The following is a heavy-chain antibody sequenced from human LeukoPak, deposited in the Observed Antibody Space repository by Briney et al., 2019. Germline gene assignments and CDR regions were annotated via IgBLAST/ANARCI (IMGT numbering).Heavy chain of an antibody. J-gene: IGHJ4*02. V-gene: IGHV3-74*01. CDR1: GFTFSSYW. CDR2: INSDGSST. D-gene: IGHD3-10*01. CDR3: YGSGSWYYFDY. Sequence: GGSLRLSCTASGFTFSSYWMHWVRQAPGKGLVWVSRINSDGSSTSYADSVKGRFTISRDNAKNTLYLQMNSLRAEDTAVYYCYGSGSWYYFDYWGQGTLVTVSS.